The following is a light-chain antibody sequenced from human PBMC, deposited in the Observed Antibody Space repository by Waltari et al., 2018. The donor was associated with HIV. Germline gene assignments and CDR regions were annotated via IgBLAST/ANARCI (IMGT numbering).Light chain of an antibody. CDR3: QVWDTDTDHWV. CDR1: NIGSKS. V-gene: IGLV3-21*04. J-gene: IGLJ3*02. CDR2: DDT. Sequence: SYVLTQPPSVSVAPGKTAGITCGGDNIGSKSVHWYQHRPGQAPILVIYDDTDRPSGSPGRFPGSASWNTATLTVNSVEAGEEADYYCQVWDTDTDHWVFGGGTRLTVL.